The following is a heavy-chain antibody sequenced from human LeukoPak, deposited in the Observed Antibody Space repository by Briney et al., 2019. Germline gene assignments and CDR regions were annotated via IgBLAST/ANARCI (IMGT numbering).Heavy chain of an antibody. Sequence: SQTLSLTCAISGDSGSGISATWNWIRQSPSRGLEWLVRTYYRSKWYNDYAVSVESRITIKPDTSKNQFSLQLNSVTPEDTAVYYCARVVISPGPLPGYFYYHGMDVWGQGTTVTVSS. D-gene: IGHD2-15*01. CDR3: ARVVISPGPLPGYFYYHGMDV. V-gene: IGHV6-1*01. CDR1: GDSGSGISAT. J-gene: IGHJ6*02. CDR2: TYYRSKWYN.